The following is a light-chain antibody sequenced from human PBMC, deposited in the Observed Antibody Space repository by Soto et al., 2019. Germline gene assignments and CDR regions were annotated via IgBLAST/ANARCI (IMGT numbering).Light chain of an antibody. CDR2: DVS. CDR1: SSDVGGYNY. J-gene: IGLJ1*01. CDR3: SSYTSSSTQV. Sequence: QSALTQPASVSGSPGQSITISCTGTSSDVGGYNYVSRYQQHPGKAPKLMIYDVSNRPSGVSNRFSGSKSGNTASLTISGLQAEDEADYYCSSYTSSSTQVFGTGTKVTVL. V-gene: IGLV2-14*01.